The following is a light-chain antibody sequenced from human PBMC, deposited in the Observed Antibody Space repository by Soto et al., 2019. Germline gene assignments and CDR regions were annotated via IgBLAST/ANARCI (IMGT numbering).Light chain of an antibody. CDR1: SSDVGGYNY. V-gene: IGLV2-14*01. CDR2: EVG. Sequence: QSVLTQPASVSGSPGQSITISCTGSSSDVGGYNYVSWYQQYPGKAPKLMIYEVGNRPSGVSNRFSGSKSGNTASLTISGLQAEDEADYFCSSDAGDHNYVFGTGTKVTVL. CDR3: SSDAGDHNYV. J-gene: IGLJ1*01.